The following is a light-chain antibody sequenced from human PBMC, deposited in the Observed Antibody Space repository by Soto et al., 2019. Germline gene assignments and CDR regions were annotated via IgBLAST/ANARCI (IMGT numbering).Light chain of an antibody. CDR2: KAS. J-gene: IGKJ3*01. V-gene: IGKV1-5*03. CDR3: QQYSSYSYT. CDR1: QSISSW. Sequence: DIQMTQSPSTLSASVGDRVTITCRASQSISSWLAWYQQKPGKAPKLLISKASSLESGVPSRFSGSGSGTEFTLTITSLQPDDFATYFCQQYSSYSYTFGPGTKVDIK.